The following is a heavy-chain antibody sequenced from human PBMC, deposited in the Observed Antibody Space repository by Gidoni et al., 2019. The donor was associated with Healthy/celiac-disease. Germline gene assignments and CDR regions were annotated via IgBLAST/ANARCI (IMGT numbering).Heavy chain of an antibody. D-gene: IGHD3-3*01. Sequence: QVQLVQSGAEVKKPGASVKVSCKASGYTFTSYAMHWVRQAPGQRLEWMGWINAGNGNTKYSQKFQGRVTITRDTSASTAYMELSSLRSEDTAVYYCARVGYDFWSGYYTAARFDYWGQGTLVTVSS. CDR1: GYTFTSYA. J-gene: IGHJ4*02. V-gene: IGHV1-3*01. CDR2: INAGNGNT. CDR3: ARVGYDFWSGYYTAARFDY.